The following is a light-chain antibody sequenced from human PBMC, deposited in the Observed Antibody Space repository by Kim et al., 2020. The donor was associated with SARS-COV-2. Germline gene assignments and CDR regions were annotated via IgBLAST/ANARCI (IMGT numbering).Light chain of an antibody. J-gene: IGLJ1*01. CDR1: SSDIGGYDY. V-gene: IGLV2-8*01. Sequence: GQSVTISCTGTSSDIGGYDYVSWYQQHPGKAPKLTIYEVRKRPSGVPDRFSGSKSGNTASLTVSGLQAEDEADYYRGSYSGSNNYVFGTGTKVTVL. CDR2: EVR. CDR3: GSYSGSNNYV.